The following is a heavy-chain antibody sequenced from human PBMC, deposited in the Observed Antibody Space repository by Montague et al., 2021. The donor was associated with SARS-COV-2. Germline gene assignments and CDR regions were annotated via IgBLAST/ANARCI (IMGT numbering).Heavy chain of an antibody. CDR3: ARGTGYDYYFDC. V-gene: IGHV4-59*01. Sequence: SETLSLTCSVSGSPISDYYWNWIRQPPGKGLEWIGYIYYNTGNTNYNPSLQSRVTISLDTSKNQFSLNLRSVTAADTALYFCARGTGYDYYFDCWGLGALVTVSS. CDR2: IYYNTGNT. J-gene: IGHJ4*02. CDR1: GSPISDYY. D-gene: IGHD5-12*01.